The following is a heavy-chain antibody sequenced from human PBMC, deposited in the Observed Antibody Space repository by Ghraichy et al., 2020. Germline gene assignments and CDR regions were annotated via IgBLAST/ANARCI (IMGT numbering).Heavy chain of an antibody. CDR1: GFSFSSYA. CDR2: VKSSDEST. V-gene: IGHV3-23*01. J-gene: IGHJ4*02. CDR3: AKQDRGAAATPNFDY. Sequence: GGSLRLSCAASGFSFSSYAMNWVRQAPGKGLEWVSTVKSSDESTYYADSVRGRFTVSRDNSKNTLYLQMNSLRAEDTAVYFCAKQDRGAAATPNFDYWGQGTLFTVSS. D-gene: IGHD2-15*01.